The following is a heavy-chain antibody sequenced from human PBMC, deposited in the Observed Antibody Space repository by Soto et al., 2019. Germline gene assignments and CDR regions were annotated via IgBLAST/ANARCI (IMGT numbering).Heavy chain of an antibody. J-gene: IGHJ4*02. CDR2: SNPSGGRT. V-gene: IGHV1-46*01. CDR1: GYIFTNYY. Sequence: ASVKISCKASGYIFTNYYIYWVRQAPGQGLEWMGMSNPSGGRTTFAQRFQDRVSLARDTSTSTVYMELSSLRSDDTAVYYCARAAAGGWGFEYRGQGTLVTVSS. CDR3: ARAAAGGWGFEY. D-gene: IGHD6-13*01.